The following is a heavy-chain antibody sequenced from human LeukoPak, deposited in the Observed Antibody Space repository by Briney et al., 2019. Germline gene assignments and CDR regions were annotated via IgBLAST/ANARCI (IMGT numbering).Heavy chain of an antibody. CDR1: GGSISSSSYY. CDR3: ARCNRRGYYYYYMDV. CDR2: IYYSGST. J-gene: IGHJ6*03. V-gene: IGHV4-39*07. Sequence: SETLSLTCTVSGGSISSSSYYWGWIRQPPGKGLEWIGSIYYSGSTYYNPSLKSRVTISVDTSKNQFSLKLSSVTAADTAVYYCARCNRRGYYYYYMDVWGKGTTVTISS.